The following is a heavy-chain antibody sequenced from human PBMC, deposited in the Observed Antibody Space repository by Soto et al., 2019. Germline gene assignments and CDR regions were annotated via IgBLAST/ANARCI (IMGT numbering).Heavy chain of an antibody. CDR3: AKNETTRPWFAP. J-gene: IGHJ5*02. D-gene: IGHD1-1*01. CDR1: GGSFNGYY. V-gene: IGHV4-34*09. Sequence: PSETLSLTCAVYGGSFNGYYWSWIRQPPGKGLEWIRNIYYIGTTSYNPSLKSRVTMSIDTSKNQFSLKLRSVVAADTAMYYCAKNETTRPWFAPWGQGTLVTV. CDR2: IYYIGTT.